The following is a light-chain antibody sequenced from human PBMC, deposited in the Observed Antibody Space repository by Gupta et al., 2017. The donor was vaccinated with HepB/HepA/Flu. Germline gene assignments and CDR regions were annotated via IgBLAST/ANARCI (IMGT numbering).Light chain of an antibody. V-gene: IGLV2-14*03. J-gene: IGLJ2*01. CDR2: DVS. CDR3: SSYTSSNTVV. Sequence: QSALPQPASVSGSPGQSINISCTGTSSDVGGYNYVSWYQQHPGKAPKLMIYDVSNRPSGVSIRFSGSTSGNTASLTISGLQAEDEADYYCSSYTSSNTVVFGGGTTLTVL. CDR1: SSDVGGYNY.